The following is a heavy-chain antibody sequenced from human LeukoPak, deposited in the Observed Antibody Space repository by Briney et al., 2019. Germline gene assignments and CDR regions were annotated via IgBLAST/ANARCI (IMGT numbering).Heavy chain of an antibody. V-gene: IGHV3-53*01. CDR1: GLTVTNNY. J-gene: IGHJ6*02. Sequence: GGSLRLSCAGSGLTVTNNYMSWLRQAPGKGLEWVSVIYSGGNTYYADSVKGRFIISRDNSKNTVLLQMNNLRAEDTAVYFCARGGGLDVWGQGATVTVSS. D-gene: IGHD3-16*01. CDR3: ARGGGLDV. CDR2: IYSGGNT.